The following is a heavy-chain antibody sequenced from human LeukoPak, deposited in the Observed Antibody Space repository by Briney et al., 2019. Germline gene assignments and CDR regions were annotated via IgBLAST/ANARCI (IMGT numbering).Heavy chain of an antibody. V-gene: IGHV3-7*01. J-gene: IGHJ5*02. CDR3: ARDQKGNYYDSCGYYYINWFDP. CDR1: GFTFSSYW. D-gene: IGHD3-22*01. Sequence: PGGSLRLSCAASGFTFSSYWMSWVRQAPGKGLEWVANIKQDGSEKYYVDSVKGRFTISRDNAKNSLYLQMNSLRAEDTAVYYCARDQKGNYYDSCGYYYINWFDPWGQRTLVTVSS. CDR2: IKQDGSEK.